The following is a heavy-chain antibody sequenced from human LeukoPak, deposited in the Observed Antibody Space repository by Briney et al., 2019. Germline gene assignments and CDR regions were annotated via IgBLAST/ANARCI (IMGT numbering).Heavy chain of an antibody. D-gene: IGHD1-26*01. CDR1: GYSFTSYW. J-gene: IGHJ4*02. Sequence: GESLKISCKGSGYSFTSYWIGWLRQMPGKGLEWMGIIYPGDSDTRYSPSFQGQGTISAAKSISTAYLQWSSLKASDTAMYYCARTSLSGSYLFHYWGQGTLVTVSS. CDR3: ARTSLSGSYLFHY. CDR2: IYPGDSDT. V-gene: IGHV5-51*01.